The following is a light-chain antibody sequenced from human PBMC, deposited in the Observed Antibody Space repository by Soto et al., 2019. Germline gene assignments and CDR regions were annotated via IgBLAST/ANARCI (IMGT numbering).Light chain of an antibody. CDR3: QQRSNRPRFT. J-gene: IGKJ3*01. V-gene: IGKV3-11*01. CDR2: DVS. Sequence: EIVLTQSPATLSLSSGERATLSCRASQSVDNYLAWYQQKPGQAPRLLIYDVSNRATGTPARFSGSGSGTDFTLSISSLEPEDFAVYYCQQRSNRPRFTFGPGTKVDIK. CDR1: QSVDNY.